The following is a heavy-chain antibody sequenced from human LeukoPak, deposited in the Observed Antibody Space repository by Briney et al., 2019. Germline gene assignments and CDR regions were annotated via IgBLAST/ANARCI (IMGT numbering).Heavy chain of an antibody. V-gene: IGHV3-53*01. CDR2: IYSGGST. J-gene: IGHJ6*03. D-gene: IGHD3-10*01. CDR3: ARALYGSGSYKPYYYYYYMDV. CDR1: GFTFSSNY. Sequence: GGSLRLSCAASGFTFSSNYMSWVRQAPGKGLEWVSVIYSGGSTYYADSVKGRFTISRDNSKNTLYLQMNSLRAEDTAVYYCARALYGSGSYKPYYYYYYMDVWGKGTTVTISS.